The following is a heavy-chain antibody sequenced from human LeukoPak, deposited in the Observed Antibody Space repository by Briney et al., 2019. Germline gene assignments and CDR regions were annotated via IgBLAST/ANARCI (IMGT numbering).Heavy chain of an antibody. CDR1: GLTFSNYA. Sequence: GGSLRLSCAASGLTFSNYAMSWVRLAPGKGLEWVSSTSHGGGGTYYRDSVKGRFTISRDNSKNTLYLQLDSLKAEDTAVYYCAKDSLAVTSVPNFFDYWGQGTLVTVSS. V-gene: IGHV3-23*01. CDR3: AKDSLAVTSVPNFFDY. J-gene: IGHJ4*02. D-gene: IGHD6-19*01. CDR2: TSHGGGGT.